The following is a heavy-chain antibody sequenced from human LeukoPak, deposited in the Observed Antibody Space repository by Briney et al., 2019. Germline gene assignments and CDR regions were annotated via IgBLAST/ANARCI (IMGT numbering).Heavy chain of an antibody. D-gene: IGHD6-19*01. V-gene: IGHV4-59*08. CDR2: ISYSGST. J-gene: IGHJ5*02. CDR1: GGSISSYY. CDR3: AGNGYTSGWSRFDP. Sequence: SETLSLTCTVSGGSISSYYWSWIRQPPGKGLEWIAYISYSGSTNYSPSLKSRVTISVDTSKDQISLKLSSVTAADTAVYYCAGNGYTSGWSRFDPWGQGTLVTVYS.